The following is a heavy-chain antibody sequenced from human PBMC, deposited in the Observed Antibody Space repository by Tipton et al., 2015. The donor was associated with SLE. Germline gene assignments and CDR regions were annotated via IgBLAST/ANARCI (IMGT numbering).Heavy chain of an antibody. CDR3: AKGFMTTVTSKVETFDI. D-gene: IGHD4-17*01. J-gene: IGHJ3*02. Sequence: SLRLSCAASGFTFSSYAMTWVRQAPGKGLEWVSAISGSGDLTFYADSVKGRFTISRDNSKNTLYLQLNSLRAEDTAVYYCAKGFMTTVTSKVETFDIWGQGTMVTVSP. CDR1: GFTFSSYA. V-gene: IGHV3-23*01. CDR2: ISGSGDLT.